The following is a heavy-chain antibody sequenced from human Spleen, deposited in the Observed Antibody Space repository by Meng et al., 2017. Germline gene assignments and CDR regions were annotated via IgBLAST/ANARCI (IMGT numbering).Heavy chain of an antibody. CDR2: IGRRAIEI. CDR3: AGGSNYYYYGMDV. Sequence: GESLKISCAASGFTFSSFDMQWVRQAPGKGLEWISYIGRRAIEIHYADSVKGRFTISRDNSKNTLYLQMNSLRAEDTAVYYCAGGSNYYYYGMDVWGQGTTVTVSS. CDR1: GFTFSSFD. D-gene: IGHD3-10*01. V-gene: IGHV3-48*01. J-gene: IGHJ6*02.